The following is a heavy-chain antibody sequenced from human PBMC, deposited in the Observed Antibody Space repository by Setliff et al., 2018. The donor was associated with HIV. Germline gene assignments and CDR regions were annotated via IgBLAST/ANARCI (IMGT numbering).Heavy chain of an antibody. V-gene: IGHV4-4*07. D-gene: IGHD2-21*02. CDR2: IYTSGST. Sequence: PSETLSLTCTVSGGSISSYYWSWIRQPAGKGLEWIGRIYTSGSTNYNPSLQSRGTISLDTSKNQFSLKLTSVTAADTAVYYCARLSGDYYYFDYWGQGTLVTVSS. J-gene: IGHJ4*02. CDR1: GGSISSYY. CDR3: ARLSGDYYYFDY.